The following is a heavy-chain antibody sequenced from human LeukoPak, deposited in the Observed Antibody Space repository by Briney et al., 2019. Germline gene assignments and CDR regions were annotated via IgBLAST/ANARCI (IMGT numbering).Heavy chain of an antibody. CDR2: INPYNGNT. J-gene: IGHJ5*02. Sequence: ASVKVSCKASGYTFISPGISWVRQAPGQGLEWMGWINPYNGNTNHPQNLQGRITLTTDTSTNTAYMELRSLRSDDTAVYYCARFQLLEKNWFDPWGQGTLVTVSS. V-gene: IGHV1-18*01. CDR3: ARFQLLEKNWFDP. CDR1: GYTFISPG. D-gene: IGHD2-2*01.